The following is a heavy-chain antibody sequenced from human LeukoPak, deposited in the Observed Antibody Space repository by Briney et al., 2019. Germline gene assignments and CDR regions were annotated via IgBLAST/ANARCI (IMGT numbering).Heavy chain of an antibody. J-gene: IGHJ3*02. CDR3: ARWGHRRLGAFDS. CDR1: GFTFSTYT. CDR2: ISSSSSYI. D-gene: IGHD3-16*01. Sequence: GGSLRLSCAASGFTFSTYTMNWVRQAPGKGLEWVSSISSSSSYIYYADSVKGRFTISRDNAKNSLYLQMNSLRAEDTALYYCARWGHRRLGAFDSWGQGTMVTVSS. V-gene: IGHV3-21*01.